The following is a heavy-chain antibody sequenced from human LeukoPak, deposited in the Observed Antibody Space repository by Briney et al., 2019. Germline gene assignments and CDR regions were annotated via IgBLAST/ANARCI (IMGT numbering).Heavy chain of an antibody. V-gene: IGHV3-64D*09. CDR1: GFPFSSFA. Sequence: QTGGSLRLSCSASGFPFSSFALHWVRQAPGKGLDYVSGITNSGGTTNYADSVEGRFTISRDDSKNTLYLQMSSLRVEDTAVYYCVKDLYDILTGPGDDWGQGTLVTVSS. CDR2: ITNSGGTT. J-gene: IGHJ4*02. CDR3: VKDLYDILTGPGDD. D-gene: IGHD3-9*01.